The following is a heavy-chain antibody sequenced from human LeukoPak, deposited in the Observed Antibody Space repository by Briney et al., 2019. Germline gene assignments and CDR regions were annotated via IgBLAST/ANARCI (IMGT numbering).Heavy chain of an antibody. J-gene: IGHJ4*02. CDR3: ARDQGYSSGWYVGY. CDR1: GGSISSSSYY. V-gene: IGHV4-39*07. Sequence: SETLSLTCTVSGGSISSSSYYWGWIRQPPGKGLEWIGSIYYSGSTYYNPSLKSRVTISVDTSKNQFSLKLSSVTAADTAVYYCARDQGYSSGWYVGYWGQGTLVTVSS. CDR2: IYYSGST. D-gene: IGHD6-19*01.